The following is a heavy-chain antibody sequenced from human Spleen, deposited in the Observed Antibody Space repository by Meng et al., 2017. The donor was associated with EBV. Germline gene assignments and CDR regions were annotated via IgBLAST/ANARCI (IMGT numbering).Heavy chain of an antibody. Sequence: QLQLQESGSGLVRPSQPLSLTCPVPGGSISTINYSWSWIRRPPGKGLEWIGNIYPGDSHARYSPSFQGQVTISVDKSITTAYLQWSSLKASDTAMYYCARHSTTVATVYHFDYWGQGTLVTVSS. CDR1: GGSISTINYS. CDR2: IYPGDSHA. V-gene: IGHV4-30-2*01. D-gene: IGHD4-17*01. J-gene: IGHJ4*02. CDR3: ARHSTTVATVYHFDY.